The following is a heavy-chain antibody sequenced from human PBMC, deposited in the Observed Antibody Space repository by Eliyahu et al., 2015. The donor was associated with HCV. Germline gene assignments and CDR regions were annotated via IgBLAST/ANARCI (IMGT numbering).Heavy chain of an antibody. CDR3: ARDAYSTYYYDSSGYYPFDP. CDR1: GFTFSSYS. V-gene: IGHV3-21*01. J-gene: IGHJ5*02. CDR2: ISSSSSYI. D-gene: IGHD3-22*01. Sequence: EVQLVESGGGLVKPGGSLRLSCAASGFTFSSYSMNWVRQAPGKGLEWVSSISSSSSYIYYADSVKGRFTISRDNAKNSLYLQMNSLRAEDTAVYYCARDAYSTYYYDSSGYYPFDPWGQGTLVTVSS.